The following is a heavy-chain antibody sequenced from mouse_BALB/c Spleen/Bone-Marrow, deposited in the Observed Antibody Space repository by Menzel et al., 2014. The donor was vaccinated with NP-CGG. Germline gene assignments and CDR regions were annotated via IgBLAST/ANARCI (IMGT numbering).Heavy chain of an antibody. D-gene: IGHD4-1*01. Sequence: EVQVVESGGGLVQPGGSRKLSCAASGFTFSSFGMHWVRQAPEEGLEWVAYISSGSSPIFYADTVKGRFTISRDNPKNTLFLQMTSLRSEDTAIYYCTRGGNWEDFDYWGQGTTLTVSS. J-gene: IGHJ2*01. CDR3: TRGGNWEDFDY. CDR2: ISSGSSPI. V-gene: IGHV5-17*02. CDR1: GFTFSSFG.